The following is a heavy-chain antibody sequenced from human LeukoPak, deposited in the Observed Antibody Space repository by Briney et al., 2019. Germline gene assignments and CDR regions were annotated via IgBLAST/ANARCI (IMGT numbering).Heavy chain of an antibody. Sequence: GASVKVSCKASGYTFHSFDVNWVRQATGQGLEWMGWMNPNSGNTGYAQEFQGRVTMTRNTSINTAYMEVSGLTSEDTAVYYCARAPSPASYAMDVWGQGTTVTVSS. J-gene: IGHJ6*02. CDR3: ARAPSPASYAMDV. V-gene: IGHV1-8*01. CDR2: MNPNSGNT. CDR1: GYTFHSFD.